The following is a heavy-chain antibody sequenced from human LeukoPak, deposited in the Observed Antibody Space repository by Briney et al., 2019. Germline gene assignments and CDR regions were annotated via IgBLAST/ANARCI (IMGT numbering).Heavy chain of an antibody. J-gene: IGHJ4*02. CDR2: INSGGTVT. CDR1: GFTFSDFW. CDR3: AKVHPNEDARFLEWLLPLDY. Sequence: SGGSLRLSCAASGFTFSDFWMHWVRQAPGKGLVWVSRINSGGTVTNYADSVKGRLTISRDNAKNTLYLQMNSLRAEDTAVYYCAKVHPNEDARFLEWLLPLDYWGQGTLVTVSS. V-gene: IGHV3-74*01. D-gene: IGHD3-3*01.